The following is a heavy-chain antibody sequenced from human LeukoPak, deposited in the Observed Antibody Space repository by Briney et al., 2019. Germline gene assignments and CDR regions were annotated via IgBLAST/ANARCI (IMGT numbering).Heavy chain of an antibody. CDR1: GGSIDITNY. D-gene: IGHD3-10*01. Sequence: SETLSLTCGVSGGSIDITNYWSWVRPAPGKGLEWIGEISHSGTTNYNPSLRSRVAMSLDRANNQFSLSLTSVTAADTAVYYCARSRTTMVRGSPNWSFDYWGQGILVTVSS. CDR3: ARSRTTMVRGSPNWSFDY. V-gene: IGHV4-4*02. J-gene: IGHJ4*02. CDR2: ISHSGTT.